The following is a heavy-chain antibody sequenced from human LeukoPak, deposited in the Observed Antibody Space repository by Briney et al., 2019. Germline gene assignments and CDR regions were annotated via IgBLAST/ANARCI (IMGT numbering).Heavy chain of an antibody. CDR2: ISAYNGNT. J-gene: IGHJ4*02. CDR1: GYTFTGYY. Sequence: ASVKVSCKASGYTFTGYYIHWVRQAPGQGLEWMGWISAYNGNTNYAQKLQGRVTMTTDTSTSTAYMELRSLRSDDTAVYYCARISVVAATLHFWDYWGQGTLVTVSS. CDR3: ARISVVAATLHFWDY. V-gene: IGHV1-18*04. D-gene: IGHD2-15*01.